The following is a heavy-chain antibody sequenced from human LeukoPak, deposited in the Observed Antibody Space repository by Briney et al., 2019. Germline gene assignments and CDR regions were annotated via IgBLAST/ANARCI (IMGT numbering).Heavy chain of an antibody. J-gene: IGHJ3*02. CDR3: TMDNDIVTGYYRGAFDI. Sequence: GGSLRLSCAASGISFTNAWMSWVRQAPGKGLEWVGRIKSKSDGWTPDYAAPVEGGFTISRDDSKNTLYLQMNSLKTEDTAVYYCTMDNDIVTGYYRGAFDIWGQGTKVTVSS. V-gene: IGHV3-15*01. D-gene: IGHD3-9*01. CDR1: GISFTNAW. CDR2: IKSKSDGWTP.